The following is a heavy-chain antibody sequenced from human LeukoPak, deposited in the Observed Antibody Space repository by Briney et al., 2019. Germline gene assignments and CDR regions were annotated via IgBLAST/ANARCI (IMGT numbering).Heavy chain of an antibody. D-gene: IGHD6-19*01. J-gene: IGHJ4*02. V-gene: IGHV4-59*08. CDR2: IYYSGST. CDR1: GGSISSYY. Sequence: SETLSLTCTVSGGSISSYYWSWIRQPPGKGLEWIGYIYYSGSTNYNPSLKSRVTISVDTSKNQFSLKLTSVTAADTAVYYCARGTSSGWYALDYWGQGTLVTVSS. CDR3: ARGTSSGWYALDY.